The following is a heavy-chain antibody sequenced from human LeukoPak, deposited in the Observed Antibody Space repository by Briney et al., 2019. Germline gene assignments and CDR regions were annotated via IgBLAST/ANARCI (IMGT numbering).Heavy chain of an antibody. CDR1: GFTFSGYN. D-gene: IGHD3/OR15-3a*01. Sequence: GGSLRLSCAASGFTFSGYNLNWVRQAPGKGLDWVSYISSSGSTIYYANSVKGRFTVSRDNAKNSLFLQMNRLRAEDTAVYYCARDLDPLNYWGQGTLVTVSS. CDR3: ARDLDPLNY. V-gene: IGHV3-48*01. J-gene: IGHJ4*02. CDR2: ISSSGSTI.